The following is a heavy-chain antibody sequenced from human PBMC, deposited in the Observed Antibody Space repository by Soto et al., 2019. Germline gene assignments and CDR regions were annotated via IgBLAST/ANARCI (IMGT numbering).Heavy chain of an antibody. Sequence: EVQLLESGGGLVQPGGSLRLSCAASGITFSSYAMSWVRQAPGKELEWDSAISGSGGSTYYADSVKGRFTISKGNYKSPLCLHMNFLRAEYGAVYYCAISPLQIVVVPAAIHVDCWGQRTLVAVSS. V-gene: IGHV3-23*01. D-gene: IGHD2-2*02. CDR1: GITFSSYA. CDR3: AISPLQIVVVPAAIHVDC. CDR2: ISGSGGST. J-gene: IGHJ4*02.